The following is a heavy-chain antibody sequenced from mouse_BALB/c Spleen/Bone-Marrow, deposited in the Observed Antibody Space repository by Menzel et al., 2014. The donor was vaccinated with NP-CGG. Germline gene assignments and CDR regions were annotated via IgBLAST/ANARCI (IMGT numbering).Heavy chain of an antibody. CDR1: GFAFSSYD. CDR2: ISSGGGST. D-gene: IGHD1-1*01. V-gene: IGHV5-12-1*01. Sequence: EVKLMESGGGLVKPGGSLKLSCAASGFAFSSYDMSWVRQTPEKRLEWVAYISSGGGSTYYSDTAKGRFTISRDNAKNTLYLQMSSLKSEDTAMYYCARQILRGFAYWGQGTLVTVSA. CDR3: ARQILRGFAY. J-gene: IGHJ3*01.